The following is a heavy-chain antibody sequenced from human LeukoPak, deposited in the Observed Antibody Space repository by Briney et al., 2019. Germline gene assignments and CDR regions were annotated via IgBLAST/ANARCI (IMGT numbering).Heavy chain of an antibody. J-gene: IGHJ5*02. CDR3: ARAPYAYTS. CDR1: GYTFTSYD. D-gene: IGHD4-11*01. CDR2: MNPNSGNT. V-gene: IGHV1-8*01. Sequence: ASVKVSCKASGYTFTSYDINWVRQASEQGLEWMGWMNPNSGNTGYAQKFRGRVTMTRDTSITTAYLELSSLRSEDTAVYYCARAPYAYTSWGQGTLVTASS.